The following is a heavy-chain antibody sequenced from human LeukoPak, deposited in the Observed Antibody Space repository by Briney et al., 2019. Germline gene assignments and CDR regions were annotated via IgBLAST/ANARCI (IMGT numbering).Heavy chain of an antibody. Sequence: SETLSLTCTVSGGSISSYYWSWIRQPPGKGLEWIGYIYYSGSTNYNPSLKSRVTISVDTSKNQFSLKLSSVTAADTAVYYCAKGLYDSSSFDYWGQGTLVTVSS. CDR2: IYYSGST. CDR3: AKGLYDSSSFDY. V-gene: IGHV4-59*01. CDR1: GGSISSYY. D-gene: IGHD3-22*01. J-gene: IGHJ4*02.